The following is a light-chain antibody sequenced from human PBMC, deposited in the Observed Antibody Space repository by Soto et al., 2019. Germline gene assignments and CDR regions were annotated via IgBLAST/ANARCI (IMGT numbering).Light chain of an antibody. J-gene: IGKJ5*01. Sequence: EIVLTQSPGTLSLSPGERATLSCRASQSVSSIYLAWYQQKPGQAPSLLIYATSSRATGIPDRFSGSGSGTDFSLTFSSLEPEDFAVYYCQQYGSSPITFGQGTRLDIK. CDR1: QSVSSIY. CDR3: QQYGSSPIT. V-gene: IGKV3-20*01. CDR2: ATS.